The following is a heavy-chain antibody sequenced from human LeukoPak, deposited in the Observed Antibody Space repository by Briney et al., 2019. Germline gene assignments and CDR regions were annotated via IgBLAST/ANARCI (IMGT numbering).Heavy chain of an antibody. CDR1: GFTFSSYA. CDR3: AKAPVTTCSGAYCYPFDY. Sequence: GGSLRLSCAASGFTFSSYAMNWVRQAPGKGLQWVSVISGSGGGTYYADSAKGRFTISRDSYKNTLYLQMNSLRAEDAAVYYCAKAPVTTCSGAYCYPFDYWGQGTLVTVSS. CDR2: ISGSGGGT. D-gene: IGHD2-15*01. V-gene: IGHV3-23*01. J-gene: IGHJ4*02.